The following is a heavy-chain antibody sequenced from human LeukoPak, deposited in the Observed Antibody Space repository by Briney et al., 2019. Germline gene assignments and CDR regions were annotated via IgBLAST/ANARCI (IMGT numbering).Heavy chain of an antibody. CDR1: GYTLTSYG. J-gene: IGHJ4*02. D-gene: IGHD3-10*01. V-gene: IGHV1-18*01. CDR2: ISTQTGNT. Sequence: ASVKVSCEASGYTLTSYGINWMRQAPGQGLEWMGWISTQTGNTNYAQKVQGRLTLTTDRSTNTAYMELRGLRSDDTAVYYCARGAFGDKWGQGTMVTVSS. CDR3: ARGAFGDK.